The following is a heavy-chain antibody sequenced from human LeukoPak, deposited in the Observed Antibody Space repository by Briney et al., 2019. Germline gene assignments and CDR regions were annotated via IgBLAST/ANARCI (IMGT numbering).Heavy chain of an antibody. D-gene: IGHD3-10*01. V-gene: IGHV4-34*01. J-gene: IGHJ4*02. CDR3: SRGSEESKTGDY. Sequence: SENLSCTAASYGGTCSHYYWSRNRHPPGKGLKWVGEIHPSGSTGFNPSLESLVSIAKDTSKNQFSLKRTSVTAANTAVYYGSRGSEESKTGDYWGQGTLV. CDR1: GGTCSHYY. CDR2: IHPSGST.